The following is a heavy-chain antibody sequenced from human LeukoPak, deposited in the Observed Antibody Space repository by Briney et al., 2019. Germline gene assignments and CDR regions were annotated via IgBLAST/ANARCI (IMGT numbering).Heavy chain of an antibody. V-gene: IGHV3-23*01. Sequence: GRSLRLSCAASGFTFSSSAMSWVRQAPGKGLEWVSAASGSGGSTYYADSVKGRFTISRDNSKNTLYLQMNTLRAEDTAIYYCAKTPGSSGWYYFDYWGQGTLVTVSS. J-gene: IGHJ4*02. D-gene: IGHD6-19*01. CDR2: ASGSGGST. CDR1: GFTFSSSA. CDR3: AKTPGSSGWYYFDY.